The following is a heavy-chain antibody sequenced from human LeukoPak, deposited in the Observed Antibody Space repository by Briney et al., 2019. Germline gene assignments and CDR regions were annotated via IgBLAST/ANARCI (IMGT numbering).Heavy chain of an antibody. J-gene: IGHJ4*02. V-gene: IGHV3-23*01. CDR3: VKDGRSGYYPGDVY. CDR1: GFTFATYA. Sequence: GGSLRLSCAASGFTFATYAMPWVRQAPGKGLEWFSDISGSGAGTYYADSVRGRFTISRDNSKNTLYLQMNSLRAEDTAVYYCVKDGRSGYYPGDVYWGQGTPVTVSS. D-gene: IGHD3-3*01. CDR2: ISGSGAGT.